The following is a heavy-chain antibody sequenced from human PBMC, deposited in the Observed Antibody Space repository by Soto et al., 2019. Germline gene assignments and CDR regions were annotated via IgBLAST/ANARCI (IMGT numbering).Heavy chain of an antibody. Sequence: ASVKVSCKASGYIFTNYYIHWVRQAPGQGLEWMGLIYPSGSSTSYTQKFQGRVTMTRDTSTSTVHMELSSLRAEDTAVYYCARGIAVAIHDGIDSWGQGTLVTVSS. CDR1: GYIFTNYY. CDR2: IYPSGSST. CDR3: ARGIAVAIHDGIDS. J-gene: IGHJ4*02. V-gene: IGHV1-46*01. D-gene: IGHD6-19*01.